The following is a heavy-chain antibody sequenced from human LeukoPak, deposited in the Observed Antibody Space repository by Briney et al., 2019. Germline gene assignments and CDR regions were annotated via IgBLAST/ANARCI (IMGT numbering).Heavy chain of an antibody. J-gene: IGHJ4*02. V-gene: IGHV3-74*01. Sequence: GGSLRLSCAASGFTFSSYWMHWVRQAAGKGLVWVSRTNNDGRSTSYADSVKGRFTISSDNAKNTLYLQMNSLRAEDTAVYYCARGGSSSWYIGLDYWGQGTLVTVSS. CDR1: GFTFSSYW. CDR2: TNNDGRST. CDR3: ARGGSSSWYIGLDY. D-gene: IGHD6-13*01.